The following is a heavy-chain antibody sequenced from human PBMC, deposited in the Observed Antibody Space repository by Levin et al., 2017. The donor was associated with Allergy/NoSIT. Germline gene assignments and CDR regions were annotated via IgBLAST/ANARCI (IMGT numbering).Heavy chain of an antibody. CDR2: ISWNSGSI. J-gene: IGHJ4*02. CDR1: GFTFDDYA. V-gene: IGHV3-9*01. Sequence: GGSLRLSCAASGFTFDDYAMHWVRQAPGKGLEWVSGISWNSGSIGYADSVKGRFTISRDNAKNSLYLQMNSLRAEDTALYYCAKGAYSYVGVFFDYWGQGTLVTVSS. D-gene: IGHD5-18*01. CDR3: AKGAYSYVGVFFDY.